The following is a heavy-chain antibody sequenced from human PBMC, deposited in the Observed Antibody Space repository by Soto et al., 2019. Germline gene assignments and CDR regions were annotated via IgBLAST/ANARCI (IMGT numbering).Heavy chain of an antibody. CDR1: GYTFTSYG. CDR2: ISAYNGNT. Sequence: QVQLVQSGAEVKKPGASVKVSCKASGYTFTSYGISWVRQAPGQGLEWMGWISAYNGNTKYAQKPQVRDTRTRYTSRSTPYMELRSLTDDDTVVYYCARDKGDDSGSYDGYWGQGTLVTVSS. V-gene: IGHV1-18*01. CDR3: ARDKGDDSGSYDGY. J-gene: IGHJ4*02. D-gene: IGHD3-10*01.